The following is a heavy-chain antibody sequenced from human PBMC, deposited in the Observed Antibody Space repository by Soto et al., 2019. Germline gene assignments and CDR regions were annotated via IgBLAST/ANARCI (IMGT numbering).Heavy chain of an antibody. CDR2: VSSDGSST. CDR1: GFTFSSYW. CDR3: ARGLPNFSSFDS. V-gene: IGHV3-74*01. D-gene: IGHD1-26*01. Sequence: EVQLVESGGGLVQPGESLRLSCAASGFTFSSYWMHWIRQAPGKGLVWVARVSSDGSSTVYANSVTGRLTISRDNAKNPLYLHMNSLSDEDTAVYYCARGLPNFSSFDSWGQGTLVTVSS. J-gene: IGHJ4*02.